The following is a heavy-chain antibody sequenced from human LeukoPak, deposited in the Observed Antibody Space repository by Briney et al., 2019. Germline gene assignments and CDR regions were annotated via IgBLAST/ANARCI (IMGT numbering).Heavy chain of an antibody. CDR2: IYYSGNT. Sequence: SETLSLTCTVSGGSISSTNYYWGWIRQPPGKGLEWIGSIYYSGNTYSNPSLKSRVTISVDTSKNQFSLKLSSVTAADTAVYYCAREPVVPAATFDYWGQGTLVTVSS. J-gene: IGHJ4*02. CDR1: GGSISSTNYY. V-gene: IGHV4-39*07. D-gene: IGHD2-2*01. CDR3: AREPVVPAATFDY.